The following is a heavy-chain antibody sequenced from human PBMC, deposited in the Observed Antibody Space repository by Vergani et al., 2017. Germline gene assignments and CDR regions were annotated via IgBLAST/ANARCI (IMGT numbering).Heavy chain of an antibody. J-gene: IGHJ4*02. D-gene: IGHD3-22*01. CDR2: IHPADSDT. CDR3: ARLYGRDSSGSKYFDY. Sequence: EVQLVQSGAELKKPGESLKISCQISGYSFTNYWIGWVRQMPGKGLEWMGIIHPADSDTRYSPSFQGQVTISVDKPISTAYLQRSSLRASDSAMYYCARLYGRDSSGSKYFDYWGQGTLVTVSS. V-gene: IGHV5-51*01. CDR1: GYSFTNYW.